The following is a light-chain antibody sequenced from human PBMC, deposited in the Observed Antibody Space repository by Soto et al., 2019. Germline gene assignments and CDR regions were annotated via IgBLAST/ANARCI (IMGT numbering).Light chain of an antibody. CDR2: WAY. Sequence: IVMTQSPDSLALSLGERATINCKSSRSLLYNPNNKNYLAWYQQKPGQPPKLLIYWAYTRESGVPDRFSGSGAGRDFALTSSSLQAEDVAVYYCQQYINDLPAFGQGTKVEIK. J-gene: IGKJ1*01. CDR3: QQYINDLPA. V-gene: IGKV4-1*01. CDR1: RSLLYNPNNKNY.